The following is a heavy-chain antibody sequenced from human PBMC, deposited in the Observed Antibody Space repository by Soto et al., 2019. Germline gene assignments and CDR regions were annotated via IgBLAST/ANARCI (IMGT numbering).Heavy chain of an antibody. Sequence: SCKGSGYSFTSYWIGWVRQMPGKGLEWMGIIYPGDSDTRYSPSFQGQVTISADKSISTAYLQWSSLKASDTAMYYCASLYGSGIGGYYYGMDVWGQGTTVTVSS. V-gene: IGHV5-51*01. J-gene: IGHJ6*02. CDR1: GYSFTSYW. D-gene: IGHD3-10*01. CDR3: ASLYGSGIGGYYYGMDV. CDR2: IYPGDSDT.